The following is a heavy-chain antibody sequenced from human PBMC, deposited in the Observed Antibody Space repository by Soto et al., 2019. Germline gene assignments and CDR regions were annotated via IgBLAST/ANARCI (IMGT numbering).Heavy chain of an antibody. CDR3: ARGRGSTGYLGREPYFDY. D-gene: IGHD2-2*01. V-gene: IGHV3-66*01. Sequence: EVQVVESGGGLVQPGGSLRLSCAASGFSVTNNYMNWVRQAPGKGLEWVSIIDIGGNTYYADSVKDRFTTSRDNSRNTRYLQMDRLRAEVTAVYYCARGRGSTGYLGREPYFDYWGQGTLVTVSP. CDR1: GFSVTNNY. CDR2: IDIGGNT. J-gene: IGHJ4*02.